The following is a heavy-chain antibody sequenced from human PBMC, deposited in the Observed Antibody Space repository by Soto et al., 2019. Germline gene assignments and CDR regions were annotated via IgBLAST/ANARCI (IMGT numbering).Heavy chain of an antibody. J-gene: IGHJ6*02. D-gene: IGHD1-7*01. CDR1: GGSISSGGYS. V-gene: IGHV4-30-2*01. CDR2: IYHSGST. Sequence: PSETLSLTCAVSGGSISSGGYSWSWIRQPPGKGLEWIGYIYHSGSTYYNPSLKSRVTISVDRSKNQFSLKLSSVTAADTAVYYCARALITGTPYGMDVWGQGTTVTVSS. CDR3: ARALITGTPYGMDV.